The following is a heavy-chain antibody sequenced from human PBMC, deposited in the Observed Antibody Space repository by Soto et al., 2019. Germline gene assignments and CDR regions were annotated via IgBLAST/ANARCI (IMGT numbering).Heavy chain of an antibody. D-gene: IGHD3-10*02. Sequence: GASVKVSCKASGGTFSSYTISWVRQAPGQGLEWMGRIIPILGIANYAQKFQGRVTITADKSTSTAYMELSSLRSEDTAVYYCARGSRFGELNFSNNWFDPWGQGTLVTVSS. CDR1: GGTFSSYT. J-gene: IGHJ5*02. CDR2: IIPILGIA. CDR3: ARGSRFGELNFSNNWFDP. V-gene: IGHV1-69*02.